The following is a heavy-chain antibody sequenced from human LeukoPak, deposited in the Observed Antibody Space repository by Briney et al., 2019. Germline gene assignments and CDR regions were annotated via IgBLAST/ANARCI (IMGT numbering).Heavy chain of an antibody. CDR2: IYHSGST. J-gene: IGHJ4*02. D-gene: IGHD3-22*01. CDR3: ARSGADYYDSSGYTYYFDY. Sequence: PSGTLSLTCAVSGGSISGSNWWSWVRQSPGKGLEWIGEIYHSGSTNYNPSLKSRITISVDKSKNLFSLKLSSVTAADTAVYYCARSGADYYDSSGYTYYFDYWGQGTLVTVSS. CDR1: GGSISGSNW. V-gene: IGHV4-4*02.